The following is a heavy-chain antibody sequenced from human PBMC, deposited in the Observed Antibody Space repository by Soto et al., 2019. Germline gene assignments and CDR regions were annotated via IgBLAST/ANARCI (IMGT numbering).Heavy chain of an antibody. Sequence: GGSLRLSCAASGFTFSSYAMSWVRQAPGKGLEWVSAISGSGGSTYYADSVKGRFTISRDNSKNTLYLQMNSLRAEDTAVYYCAKDNSVIYDFCCGYLEEPNYFDTLALGALLPVSS. D-gene: IGHD3-3*01. CDR3: AKDNSVIYDFCCGYLEEPNYFDT. CDR2: ISGSGGST. J-gene: IGHJ5*02. CDR1: GFTFSSYA. V-gene: IGHV3-23*01.